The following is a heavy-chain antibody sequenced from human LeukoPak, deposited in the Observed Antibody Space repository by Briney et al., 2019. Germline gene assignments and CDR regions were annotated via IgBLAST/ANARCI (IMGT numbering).Heavy chain of an antibody. CDR3: ARGAAGLD. J-gene: IGHJ4*02. V-gene: IGHV1-46*01. Sequence: ASVKVSCKASGYTFTSYYMHWVRQAPGQGLEWMGIINPSGGSTSYAQKFQGRVTITRNTSISTAYMELSRLRSDDTAVYYCARGAAGLDWGQGTLVTVSS. CDR1: GYTFTSYY. CDR2: INPSGGST. D-gene: IGHD6-13*01.